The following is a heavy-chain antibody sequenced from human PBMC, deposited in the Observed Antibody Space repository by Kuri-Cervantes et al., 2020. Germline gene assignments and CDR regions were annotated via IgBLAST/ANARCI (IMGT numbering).Heavy chain of an antibody. CDR1: GFTFGDYA. Sequence: GESLKISCTASGFTFGDYAMSWVRQAPGKGLEWVANIKQDGMEKNYVDSVKGRFAISRDNAKNSLFLQMNSLRAEDTAVYYCVRESPEWKVQGIMTFWGQGTLVTVSS. CDR2: IKQDGMEK. V-gene: IGHV3-7*01. D-gene: IGHD3-10*01. J-gene: IGHJ4*02. CDR3: VRESPEWKVQGIMTF.